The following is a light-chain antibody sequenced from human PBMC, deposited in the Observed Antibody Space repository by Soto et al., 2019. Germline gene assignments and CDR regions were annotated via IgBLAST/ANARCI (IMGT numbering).Light chain of an antibody. J-gene: IGKJ4*01. Sequence: DIEMTQSPSSLSASVGDRVTIACQASQDISTYLHWYQHKPGKAPKVLIYDASTLETGVPSRFNGSGSGTDFTFTISSLQPEDIATYYCQQYDNLPLPFGGGTKVEIK. CDR1: QDISTY. CDR3: QQYDNLPLP. V-gene: IGKV1-33*01. CDR2: DAS.